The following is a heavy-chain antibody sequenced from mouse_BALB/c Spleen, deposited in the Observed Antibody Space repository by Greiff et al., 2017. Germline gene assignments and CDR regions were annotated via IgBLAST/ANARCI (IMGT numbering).Heavy chain of an antibody. CDR1: GFTFSSYA. J-gene: IGHJ4*01. V-gene: IGHV5-9-3*01. CDR2: ISSGGSYT. D-gene: IGHD1-2*01. Sequence: EVQGVESGGGLVKPGGSLKLSCAASGFTFSSYAMSWVRQTPEKRLEWVATISSGGSYTYYPDSVKGRFTISRDNAKNTLYLQMSSLRSEDTAMYYCARWGLITTDYYAMDYWGQGTSVTVSS. CDR3: ARWGLITTDYYAMDY.